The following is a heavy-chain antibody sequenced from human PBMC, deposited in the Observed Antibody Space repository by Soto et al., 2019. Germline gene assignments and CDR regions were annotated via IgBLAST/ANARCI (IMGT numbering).Heavy chain of an antibody. J-gene: IGHJ4*02. CDR1: GFTFSSYS. Sequence: GGSLRLSCAASGFTFSSYSMNWVRQAPGKGLEWVSSISSSSSYIYYADSVKGRFTISRDNAKNSLYLQMNSLRAEDTAVYYCARRGSSSSGGQAGRAVDYWGQGTLVTVSS. CDR2: ISSSSSYI. CDR3: ARRGSSSSGGQAGRAVDY. D-gene: IGHD6-6*01. V-gene: IGHV3-21*01.